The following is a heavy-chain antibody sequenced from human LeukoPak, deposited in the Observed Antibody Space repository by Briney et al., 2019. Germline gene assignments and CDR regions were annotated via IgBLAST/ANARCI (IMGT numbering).Heavy chain of an antibody. J-gene: IGHJ4*02. Sequence: GASLRLSCAASGFTLSNYAMGWVRQAPGKGLEWVSTISASGASTFYADSMKGRFTISRDISKNTLYLQMSSLRAEDTAVYYCTKAPYSTNYYPFDYWGQGTLVTVSS. CDR2: ISASGAST. V-gene: IGHV3-23*01. D-gene: IGHD3-22*01. CDR1: GFTLSNYA. CDR3: TKAPYSTNYYPFDY.